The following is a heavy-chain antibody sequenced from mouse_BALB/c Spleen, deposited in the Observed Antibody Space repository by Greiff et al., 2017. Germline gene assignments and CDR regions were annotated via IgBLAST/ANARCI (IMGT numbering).Heavy chain of an antibody. D-gene: IGHD2-1*01. Sequence: EVQRVESGGGLVQPGGSRKLSCAASGFTFSSFGMHWVRQAPEKGLEWVAYISSGSSTIYYADTVKGRFTISRDNPKNTLFLQMTSLRSEDTAMYYCAREIYYGNYDYAMDYWGQGTSVTVSS. J-gene: IGHJ4*01. V-gene: IGHV5-17*02. CDR2: ISSGSSTI. CDR1: GFTFSSFG. CDR3: AREIYYGNYDYAMDY.